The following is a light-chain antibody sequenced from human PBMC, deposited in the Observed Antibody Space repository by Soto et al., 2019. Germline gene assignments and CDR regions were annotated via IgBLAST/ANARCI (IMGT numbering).Light chain of an antibody. V-gene: IGKV3-20*01. CDR2: GAS. CDR3: QQYGSSPPWT. J-gene: IGKJ1*01. Sequence: EIVLTQSPGTLSLSPGERATLSCRASQSVSRSYLAWYQQKPGQAPRLLIYGASSRATGIPDRFSGSGSGTDFTLTINRLEPEDLAVYYCQQYGSSPPWTFGQGTKVEIK. CDR1: QSVSRSY.